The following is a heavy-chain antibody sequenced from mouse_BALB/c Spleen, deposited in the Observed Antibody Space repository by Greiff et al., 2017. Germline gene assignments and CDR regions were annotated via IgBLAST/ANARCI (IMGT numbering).Heavy chain of an antibody. J-gene: IGHJ4*01. V-gene: IGHV5-6-2*01. D-gene: IGHD2-4*01. CDR3: ARLMITTWDAMDY. CDR2: INSNGGST. Sequence: EVHLVESGGGLVKLGGSLKLSCAASGFTFSSYYMSWVRQTPEKRLELVAAINSNGGSTYYPDTVKGRFTISRDNAKNTLYLQMSSLKSEDTALYYCARLMITTWDAMDYWGQGTSVTVSS. CDR1: GFTFSSYY.